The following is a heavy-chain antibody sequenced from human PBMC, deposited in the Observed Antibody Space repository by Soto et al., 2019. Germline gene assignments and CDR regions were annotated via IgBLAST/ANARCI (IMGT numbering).Heavy chain of an antibody. J-gene: IGHJ4*02. CDR1: GFTFNNYD. CDR3: VRRVSGNYDY. Sequence: ESGGNMVHPGGSLRLSCVASGFTFNNYDMHWVRQAPGKGLEYVSSISSNGGTTYYGNSVKGRFTISRDNSKNTLYLQMGSLRPEDMAVYYCVRRVSGNYDYWGQGTLVTVSS. CDR2: ISSNGGTT. V-gene: IGHV3-64*01. D-gene: IGHD1-7*01.